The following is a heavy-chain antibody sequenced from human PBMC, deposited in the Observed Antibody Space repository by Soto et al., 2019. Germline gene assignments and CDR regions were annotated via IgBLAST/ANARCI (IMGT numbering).Heavy chain of an antibody. D-gene: IGHD1-26*01. J-gene: IGHJ4*02. CDR1: KNTLTEFT. V-gene: IGHV1-24*01. Sequence: ASVKVSCKVPKNTLTEFTIDWLLQAPGKGLEWMGRSAPEEGEPIYPQKFQGRVSMTEDPSTDTAYMELTSLRFEDTAVYFCAADRKIVGTIGAFDFWGQGTQVTVSS. CDR3: AADRKIVGTIGAFDF. CDR2: SAPEEGEP.